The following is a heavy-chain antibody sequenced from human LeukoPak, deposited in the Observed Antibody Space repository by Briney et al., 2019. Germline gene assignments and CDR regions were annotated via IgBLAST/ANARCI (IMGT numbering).Heavy chain of an antibody. CDR2: ISAYNGNT. D-gene: IGHD2-2*02. J-gene: IGHJ4*02. V-gene: IGHV1-18*01. Sequence: ASVKVSCKASGYTFTSYGISWVRQAPGQGLEWMGWISAYNGNTNYAQKLQGRVTMTTDTSTSTAYMELRSLRSDDTAVYYCAREYCSSTSRYIIYFDYWGQGTLVTVSS. CDR1: GYTFTSYG. CDR3: AREYCSSTSRYIIYFDY.